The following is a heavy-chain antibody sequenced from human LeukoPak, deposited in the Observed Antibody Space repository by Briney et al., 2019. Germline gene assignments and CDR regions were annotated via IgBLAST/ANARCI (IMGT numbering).Heavy chain of an antibody. CDR1: GGSISSSSYY. J-gene: IGHJ4*02. Sequence: NTSETLSLTCTVSGGSISSSSYYWGWIRQPPGKGLEWIGSIYYSGSTYYNPSLKSRVTISVDTSKNQFSLKLSSVTAADTAVYYCARAGGSGSFDYWGQGTLVTVSS. D-gene: IGHD3-10*01. V-gene: IGHV4-39*07. CDR2: IYYSGST. CDR3: ARAGGSGSFDY.